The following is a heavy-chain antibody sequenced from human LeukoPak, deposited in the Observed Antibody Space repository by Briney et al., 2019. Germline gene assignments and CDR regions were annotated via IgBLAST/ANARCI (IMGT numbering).Heavy chain of an antibody. CDR3: ARGGSPCYYGSGSFDAFDI. J-gene: IGHJ3*02. D-gene: IGHD3-10*01. CDR2: INPNSGGT. Sequence: ASVKVSCKASGYTFTGYYMHWVRQAPGQGLEWMGWINPNSGGTNYAQKFQGRVTMTRDTSISTAYMELSRLRSDDTAVYYCARGGSPCYYGSGSFDAFDIWGQGTMVTVSS. CDR1: GYTFTGYY. V-gene: IGHV1-2*02.